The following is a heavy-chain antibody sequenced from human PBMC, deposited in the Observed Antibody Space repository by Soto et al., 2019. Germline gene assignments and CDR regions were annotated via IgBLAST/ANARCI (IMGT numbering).Heavy chain of an antibody. D-gene: IGHD3-22*01. J-gene: IGHJ4*02. CDR1: GDTSNNYA. Sequence: ASVKVSCKASGDTSNNYAINWVRQAPGQGLEWMGRIIPMFGTTNYAQKFQGRVTITADESMSTAYMELSSLRGEDTAVYYCAKSEDDSSAYVGYFDYWGQGTMVTVSS. V-gene: IGHV1-69*13. CDR2: IIPMFGTT. CDR3: AKSEDDSSAYVGYFDY.